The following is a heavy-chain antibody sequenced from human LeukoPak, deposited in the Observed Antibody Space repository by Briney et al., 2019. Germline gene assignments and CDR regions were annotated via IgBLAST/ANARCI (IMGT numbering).Heavy chain of an antibody. CDR2: IYTSGST. J-gene: IGHJ4*02. Sequence: KPSQTLSLTCTVSGGSISSGSYYWSWIRQPAGKGLEWIGRIYTSGSTNYNPSLKSRVTISVDTSKNQFSLRLSSVTAADTAVYYCARDSYDYVWGSSNFDYWGQGTLVTVSS. CDR3: ARDSYDYVWGSSNFDY. D-gene: IGHD3-16*01. V-gene: IGHV4-61*02. CDR1: GGSISSGSYY.